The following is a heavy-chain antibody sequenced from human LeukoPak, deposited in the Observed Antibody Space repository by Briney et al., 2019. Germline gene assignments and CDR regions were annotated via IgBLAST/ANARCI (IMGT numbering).Heavy chain of an antibody. D-gene: IGHD1-26*01. CDR1: GFTFSDYY. CDR2: SSSSGSPT. CDR3: AKDSKRVGATGEDFNS. V-gene: IGHV3-11*01. J-gene: IGHJ4*02. Sequence: PGGSLRLSCAASGFTFSDYYMNWIRQAPGKGLEWVSYSSSSGSPTYYAESVKGRFTISRDNAKNSLYLQMNSLRAEDTAIYYCAKDSKRVGATGEDFNSWGQGTLVTVSS.